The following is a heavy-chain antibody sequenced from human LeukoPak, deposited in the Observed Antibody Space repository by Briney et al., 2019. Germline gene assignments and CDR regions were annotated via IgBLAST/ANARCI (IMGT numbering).Heavy chain of an antibody. D-gene: IGHD4-17*01. Sequence: SQTLSLTCTVSGGSISSGSYYWSWIRQPAGKGLEWIGRIYTSGGTNYNPSLKSRVTISVDTSKNQFSLKLSSVTAADTAVYYCARGYYGVLRVYYYYGMDVWGQGTTVTVSS. V-gene: IGHV4-61*02. CDR2: IYTSGGT. J-gene: IGHJ6*02. CDR3: ARGYYGVLRVYYYYGMDV. CDR1: GGSISSGSYY.